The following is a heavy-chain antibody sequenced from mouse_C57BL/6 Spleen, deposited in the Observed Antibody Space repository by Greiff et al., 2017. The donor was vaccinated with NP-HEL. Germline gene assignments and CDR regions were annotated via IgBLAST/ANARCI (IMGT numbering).Heavy chain of an antibody. CDR2: INPYNGGT. J-gene: IGHJ4*01. Sequence: VQLQQSGPVLVKPGASVKMSCKASGYTFTDYYMNWVKQSHGKSLEWIGVINPYNGGTSYNQKFKGKATLTVDKSSSTAYMELNSLTSEDSAVYYCARSDGNYFYAMDYWGQGTSVTVSS. D-gene: IGHD2-1*01. V-gene: IGHV1-19*01. CDR1: GYTFTDYY. CDR3: ARSDGNYFYAMDY.